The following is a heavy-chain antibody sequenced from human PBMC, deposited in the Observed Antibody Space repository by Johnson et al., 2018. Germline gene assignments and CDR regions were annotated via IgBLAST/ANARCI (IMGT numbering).Heavy chain of an antibody. V-gene: IGHV3-21*01. J-gene: IGHJ6*02. CDR1: GFTFSSYS. CDR2: ISSSSSYI. D-gene: IGHD6-6*01. CDR3: AREVSSIAARTYYDYGMDV. Sequence: VQLVQSGGGLVKPGGSLRLSCAASGFTFSSYSMNWVRQAPGKGLEWVSSISSSSSYIYYADSVKGRFTISRDNAKNSLYLQMNSLRAEDTAGYYCAREVSSIAARTYYDYGMDVGGQGTTVTVSS.